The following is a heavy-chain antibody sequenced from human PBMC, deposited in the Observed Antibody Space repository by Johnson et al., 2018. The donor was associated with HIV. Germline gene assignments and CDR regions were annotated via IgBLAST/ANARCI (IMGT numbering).Heavy chain of an antibody. V-gene: IGHV3-20*04. J-gene: IGHJ3*02. CDR2: INWNGGST. D-gene: IGHD3-3*01. CDR3: ARAGGGTYYNCWSGYHDTFDI. CDR1: GFTFSDYY. Sequence: VQLVESGGGLVQPGGSLRLSCAASGFTFSDYYMSWIRQAPGKGLEWVSGINWNGGSTGYADSVKGRFTISRDNAKNSLYLQMNSLRTEDTAVYYCARAGGGTYYNCWSGYHDTFDIWGQGTMVTVSS.